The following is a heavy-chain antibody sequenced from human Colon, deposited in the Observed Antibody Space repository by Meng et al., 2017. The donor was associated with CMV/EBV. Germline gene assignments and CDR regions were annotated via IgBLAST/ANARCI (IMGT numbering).Heavy chain of an antibody. CDR2: MNPKTGNT. CDR1: GYIFTRYD. J-gene: IGHJ4*02. CDR3: TRGLQLWFPSPAY. V-gene: IGHV1-8*01. Sequence: KPSGYIFTRYDITWVRQATGQGLEWMGWMNPKTGNTVYAQKFQARVNLTVDSSIDTAYMELSSLKTDDTAVYYCTRGLQLWFPSPAYWGQGALVTVSS. D-gene: IGHD5-18*01.